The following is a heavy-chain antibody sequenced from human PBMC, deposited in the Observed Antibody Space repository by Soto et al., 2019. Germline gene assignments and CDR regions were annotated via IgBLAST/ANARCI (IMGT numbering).Heavy chain of an antibody. CDR2: IYYSGST. J-gene: IGHJ4*02. V-gene: IGHV4-31*03. Sequence: SETLSLTCTVSGGSISSGGYYWSWIRQHPGKGLEWIGYIYYSGSTYYNPSLKSRVTISVDTSKNQFSLKLSSVTAADTAVYYCARGVPPPPPNFDFWGQGTLVTVSS. CDR1: GGSISSGGYY. CDR3: ARGVPPPPPNFDF.